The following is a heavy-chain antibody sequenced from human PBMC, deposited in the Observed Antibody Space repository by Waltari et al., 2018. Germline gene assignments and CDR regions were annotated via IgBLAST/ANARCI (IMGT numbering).Heavy chain of an antibody. CDR1: GGPINRYY. D-gene: IGHD3-22*01. Sequence: QVQLQESGPGLVKPSGTLSLTCMVSGGPINRYYGNWVRQSPRNGLEWMWYVSNNGDTNDNPSLRSGVRISVDASKNPFYLNVSALTAAYTAVYYCARGGHSYDKSGYWDALEIWGRGTLVIVSS. J-gene: IGHJ3*02. CDR2: VSNNGDT. V-gene: IGHV4-59*01. CDR3: ARGGHSYDKSGYWDALEI.